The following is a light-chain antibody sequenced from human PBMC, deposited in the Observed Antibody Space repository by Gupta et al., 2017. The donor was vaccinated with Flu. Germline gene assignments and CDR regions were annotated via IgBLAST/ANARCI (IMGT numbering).Light chain of an antibody. J-gene: IGKJ3*01. V-gene: IGKV3D-15*03. Sequence: ATLSVSPGERVTLSCRASQSVSTNLVWSQQKPGQAPRLLVYGASIRANGTPARSTRPGSGTDFTLTISIRQSEDFTVYYCQFVNNWPARTFGDGTKVDIK. CDR2: GAS. CDR1: QSVSTN. CDR3: QFVNNWPART.